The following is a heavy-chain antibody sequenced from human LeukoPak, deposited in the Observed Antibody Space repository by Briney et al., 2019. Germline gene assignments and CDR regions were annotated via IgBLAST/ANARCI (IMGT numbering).Heavy chain of an antibody. D-gene: IGHD3-16*01. J-gene: IGHJ4*02. V-gene: IGHV3-74*01. Sequence: GGSLRLSCAASGLTFSSDWMHWVRQVPGEGLVWVSRINSDASTINYADSVKGRFTISRDNSKNTLYLQMSSLRAEDTAVYYCVKDLGEAHDYWGQGTLVTVSS. CDR2: INSDASTI. CDR3: VKDLGEAHDY. CDR1: GLTFSSDW.